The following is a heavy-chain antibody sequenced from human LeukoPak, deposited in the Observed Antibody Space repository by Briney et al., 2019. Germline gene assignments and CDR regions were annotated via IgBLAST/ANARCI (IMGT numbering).Heavy chain of an antibody. D-gene: IGHD3-3*01. Sequence: GGSLRLSCAASGFTFSSYGMHWVRQAPGKGLEGVAVISYDGSNKYYADSVKGRFTISRDNSKNTLYLQMNSLRAEDTAVYYCAKDGYDFWSGYYGGYFDYWGQGTLVTVSS. CDR1: GFTFSSYG. V-gene: IGHV3-30*18. CDR2: ISYDGSNK. J-gene: IGHJ4*02. CDR3: AKDGYDFWSGYYGGYFDY.